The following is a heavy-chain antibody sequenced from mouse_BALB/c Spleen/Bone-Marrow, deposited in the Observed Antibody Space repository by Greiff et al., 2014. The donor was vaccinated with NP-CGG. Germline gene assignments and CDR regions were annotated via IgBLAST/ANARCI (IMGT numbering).Heavy chain of an antibody. Sequence: VHLVESGPGLVAPSQSLSITCTVSGFSLTNYGVSWVRQPPGKGLEWLGVIWGDGSTNYHSALISRLSISKDTSKSQVFLKLNILQTDDTATYYCAKWEYYGYNYAMDYWGQGASVTVSS. CDR2: IWGDGST. J-gene: IGHJ4*01. CDR1: GFSLTNYG. V-gene: IGHV2-3*01. CDR3: AKWEYYGYNYAMDY. D-gene: IGHD1-2*01.